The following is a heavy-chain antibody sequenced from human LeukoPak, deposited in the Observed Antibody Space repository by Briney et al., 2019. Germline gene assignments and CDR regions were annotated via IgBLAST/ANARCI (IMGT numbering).Heavy chain of an antibody. J-gene: IGHJ4*02. V-gene: IGHV3-33*06. D-gene: IGHD3-10*01. CDR1: GFTFSSYG. CDR3: AKEDYYGSGSYPFDH. Sequence: PGGSLRLSCAASGFTFSSYGMYWVRQAPGKGLEWVAVIWSDGRNKYYADSVKGRFSISRDNSKNTVYLQMNSLRAEDTAVYYCAKEDYYGSGSYPFDHWGQGTLVTVSS. CDR2: IWSDGRNK.